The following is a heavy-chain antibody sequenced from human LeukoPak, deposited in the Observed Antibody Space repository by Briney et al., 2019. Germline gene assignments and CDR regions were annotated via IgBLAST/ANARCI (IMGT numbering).Heavy chain of an antibody. CDR3: ARQTTMVRGVFDAFDI. CDR1: GGTFSSYA. Sequence: SLKVSCKASGGTFSSYAISWVRQAPGQGLEWMGGIIPIFGTANYAQKFQGRVTITADKSTSTAYMELSSLRSEDTAVYYCARQTTMVRGVFDAFDIWGQGTIVTVSS. CDR2: IIPIFGTA. D-gene: IGHD3-10*01. J-gene: IGHJ3*02. V-gene: IGHV1-69*06.